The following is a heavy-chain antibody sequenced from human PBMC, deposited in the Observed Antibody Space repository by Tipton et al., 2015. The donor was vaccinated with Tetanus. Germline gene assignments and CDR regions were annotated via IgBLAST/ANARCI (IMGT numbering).Heavy chain of an antibody. CDR2: SWYDGTDK. CDR3: AREADCSGGSCFSGDFDN. Sequence: SGFIFSSYGIHWVRQAPGKGLEWVAVSWYDGTDKYYADSVKGRFTISRDNSKNTLYLQMNSLRSEDTAVYYCAREADCSGGSCFSGDFDNWGQGTQVTVSS. D-gene: IGHD2-15*01. CDR1: GFIFSSYG. V-gene: IGHV3-33*01. J-gene: IGHJ4*02.